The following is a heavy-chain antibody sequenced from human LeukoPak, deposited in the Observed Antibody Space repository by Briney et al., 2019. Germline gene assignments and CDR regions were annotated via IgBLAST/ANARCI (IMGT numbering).Heavy chain of an antibody. CDR3: ARDRYSSSWVPYYFDY. V-gene: IGHV1-69*01. CDR1: GGTFSSYG. Sequence: SVKVSCTASGGTFSSYGISWVRQAPGQGLEWMGGIIPIFGTANYAQKFQGRVTITADESTSTAYMELRSLRSEDTAVYYCARDRYSSSWVPYYFDYWGQGTLVTVSS. CDR2: IIPIFGTA. J-gene: IGHJ4*02. D-gene: IGHD6-13*01.